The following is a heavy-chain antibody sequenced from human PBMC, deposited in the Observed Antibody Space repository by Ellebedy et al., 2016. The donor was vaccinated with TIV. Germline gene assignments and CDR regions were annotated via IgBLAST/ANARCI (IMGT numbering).Heavy chain of an antibody. Sequence: GESLKISCATFGISLRDYWLAWVRQAPGKGIEGGANIREDGGDKYYLDSVKGRFTISRDDAETTTFLQMNSLRAEDTAVYYCATGARSEGGYWGQGTLVTVSS. J-gene: IGHJ4*02. CDR3: ATGARSEGGY. V-gene: IGHV3-7*01. D-gene: IGHD2-15*01. CDR1: GISLRDYW. CDR2: IREDGGDK.